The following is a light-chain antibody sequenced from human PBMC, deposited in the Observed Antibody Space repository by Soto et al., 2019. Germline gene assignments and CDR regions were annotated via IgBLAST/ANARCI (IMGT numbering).Light chain of an antibody. CDR1: QSVSSN. CDR2: GAS. J-gene: IGKJ1*01. CDR3: QHYNNWPRT. Sequence: EIVMTQSPATLFVSPGERATLSCRASQSVSSNLAWYQQKPGQAPRLLIYGASTRATGIPARFSGSGSGTEFTLTISSLQSADFAVYYCQHYNNWPRTFGQGTKVDIK. V-gene: IGKV3-15*01.